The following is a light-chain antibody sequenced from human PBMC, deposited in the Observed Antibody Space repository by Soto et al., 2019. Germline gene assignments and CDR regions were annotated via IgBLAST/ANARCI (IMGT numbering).Light chain of an antibody. CDR1: SSNIGTNT. CDR2: SNN. V-gene: IGLV1-44*01. Sequence: QSVLTQPPSASGTPGQRVTISCSGSSSNIGTNTVNWYQHLPGSAPKFLIYSNNQRPSGVPDRFSGSKSGTSASLAISGLQPDDEADYYCDAWDGSLNAVLFGGGTKVTVL. J-gene: IGLJ2*01. CDR3: DAWDGSLNAVL.